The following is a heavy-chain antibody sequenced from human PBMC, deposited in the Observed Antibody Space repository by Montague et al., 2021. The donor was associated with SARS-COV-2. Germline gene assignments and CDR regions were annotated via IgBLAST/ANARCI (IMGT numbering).Heavy chain of an antibody. CDR1: GFRFINHG. D-gene: IGHD3-10*01. CDR3: VKDDGVFWFGDFGV. V-gene: IGHV3-23*01. J-gene: IGHJ6*02. Sequence: SLRLSCATFGFRFINHGMSWVRQAPGKGLEWVSAIDSLGTGTYYAESVKGRFTISRDNADATLSLQMNSLRLDDTAVYYCVKDDGVFWFGDFGVWGQGTTVSVSS. CDR2: IDSLGTGT.